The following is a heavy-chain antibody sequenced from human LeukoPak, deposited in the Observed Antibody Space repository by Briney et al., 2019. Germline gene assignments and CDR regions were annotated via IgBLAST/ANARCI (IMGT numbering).Heavy chain of an antibody. D-gene: IGHD3-10*01. Sequence: GGFLRLSCAASGFTFSSYAMHWVRQAPGKGLEWVAVISYDGSNKYYADSVKGRFTISRDNSKNTLYLQMNSLRAEDTAVYYCARADYGSGSYSYYYYMDVWGKGTTVTVSS. CDR2: ISYDGSNK. J-gene: IGHJ6*03. CDR1: GFTFSSYA. V-gene: IGHV3-30*04. CDR3: ARADYGSGSYSYYYYMDV.